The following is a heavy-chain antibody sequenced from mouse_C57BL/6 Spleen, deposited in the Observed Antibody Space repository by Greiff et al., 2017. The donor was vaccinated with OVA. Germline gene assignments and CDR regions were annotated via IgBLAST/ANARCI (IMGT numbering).Heavy chain of an antibody. Sequence: QVQLQQPGAELVKPGASVKLSCKASGYTFTRYWLHWVKQRPGRGLEWIGRIDPTSGSPTYNEKFKSKATLTVDKPSSTANRQLSSLTAEDSAVYECARTAYDDDGDYAMDYWGQGTSVTVSA. CDR3: ARTAYDDDGDYAMDY. J-gene: IGHJ4*01. CDR2: IDPTSGSP. V-gene: IGHV1-72*01. D-gene: IGHD2-4*01. CDR1: GYTFTRYW.